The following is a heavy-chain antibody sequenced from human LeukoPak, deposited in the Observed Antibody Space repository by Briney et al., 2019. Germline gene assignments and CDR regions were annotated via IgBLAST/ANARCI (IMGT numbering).Heavy chain of an antibody. CDR3: ARVAAAAGTGDY. CDR1: GGSFSGYY. D-gene: IGHD6-13*01. V-gene: IGHV4-34*01. CDR2: INHSGST. Sequence: KASETLSLTCAVYGGSFSGYYWGWIRQPPGQGREWIGEINHSGSTNYNPSLKSRVTIAVDTSKNQFSLKLSSVTAADTAVYYCARVAAAAGTGDYWGQGTLVTVSS. J-gene: IGHJ4*02.